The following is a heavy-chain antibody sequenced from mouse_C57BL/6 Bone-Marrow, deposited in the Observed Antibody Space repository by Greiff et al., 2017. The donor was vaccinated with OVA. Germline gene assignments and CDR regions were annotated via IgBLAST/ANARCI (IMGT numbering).Heavy chain of an antibody. Sequence: QVQLKESGPELVKPGASVKISCKASGYAFSSSWMNWVKQRPGKGLEWIGRIYPGDGDTNYNGKFKGKATLTADKSSSTAYMQLSSLTSEDSAVYFCARGGRGGYWGQGTTLTVSS. D-gene: IGHD1-1*02. CDR3: ARGGRGGY. J-gene: IGHJ2*01. CDR1: GYAFSSSW. CDR2: IYPGDGDT. V-gene: IGHV1-82*01.